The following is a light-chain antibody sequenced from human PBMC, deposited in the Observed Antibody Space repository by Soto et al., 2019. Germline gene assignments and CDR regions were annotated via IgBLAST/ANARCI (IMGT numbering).Light chain of an antibody. J-gene: IGKJ2*01. Sequence: EIVLTQSPGTLSLSPGERATLSCRASQTVSSSYLAWYQQKPGQAPGLLIYGASSRATGIPNRFSGSGSGTDFTLAISRLEPEDIAVYYCQQYGSSPRTFGQGTKLEIK. CDR3: QQYGSSPRT. V-gene: IGKV3-20*01. CDR2: GAS. CDR1: QTVSSSY.